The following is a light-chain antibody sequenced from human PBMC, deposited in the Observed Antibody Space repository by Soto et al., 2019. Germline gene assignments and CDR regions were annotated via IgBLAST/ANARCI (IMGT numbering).Light chain of an antibody. Sequence: QYALTQPASVSGSPGQSITISCTGTSSDIGSYNLVSWYQQYPGKAPKLMIYEDTKRPSGVSNRFSGSKSGHTASLTISGLQAEDEADYYCCSYAGSSTLVFGGGTQLTVL. V-gene: IGLV2-23*01. J-gene: IGLJ7*01. CDR2: EDT. CDR1: SSDIGSYNL. CDR3: CSYAGSSTLV.